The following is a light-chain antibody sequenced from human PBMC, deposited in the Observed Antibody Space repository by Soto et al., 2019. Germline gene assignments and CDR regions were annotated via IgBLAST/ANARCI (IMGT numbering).Light chain of an antibody. Sequence: EIVLTQSPGTLSLSPGERATLSCRASQSVSSSTYLAWYQQKPGQAPRLLIYGASNRATGIPDRFSGSGSGTDFTLTISRLEPEYFAVYYCQQYGSSPPITFGQGTRLEI. V-gene: IGKV3-20*01. CDR3: QQYGSSPPIT. CDR1: QSVSSSTY. CDR2: GAS. J-gene: IGKJ5*01.